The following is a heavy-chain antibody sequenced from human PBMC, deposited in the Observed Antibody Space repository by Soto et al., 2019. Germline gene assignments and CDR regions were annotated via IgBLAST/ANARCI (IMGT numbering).Heavy chain of an antibody. CDR3: ERPPHDFWSGYFDH. CDR2: IWYDGSNK. J-gene: IGHJ1*01. Sequence: GGSLRRSWAASGFTFSSDAMHWVRQAPGKGLEWVAVIWYDGSNKYYADSVKGRFTISRDNAKNTLDLQMNSLRAEDTAVYYWERPPHDFWSGYFDHWAEG. V-gene: IGHV3-33*08. CDR1: GFTFSSDA. D-gene: IGHD3-3*01.